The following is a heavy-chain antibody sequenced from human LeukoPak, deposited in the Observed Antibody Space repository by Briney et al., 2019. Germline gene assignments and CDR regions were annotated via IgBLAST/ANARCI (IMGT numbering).Heavy chain of an antibody. Sequence: GASVKVSCKASGYTFTDYYIHWVRQAPGQGLEWMAWINPNSGGTYYAQSFHDRITLTRDTSISTAYMGLSRLRSDDTAIYYCARANALYCSSTSCLFDYWGQGTLVTVSS. D-gene: IGHD2-2*01. CDR2: INPNSGGT. V-gene: IGHV1-2*02. CDR3: ARANALYCSSTSCLFDY. J-gene: IGHJ4*02. CDR1: GYTFTDYY.